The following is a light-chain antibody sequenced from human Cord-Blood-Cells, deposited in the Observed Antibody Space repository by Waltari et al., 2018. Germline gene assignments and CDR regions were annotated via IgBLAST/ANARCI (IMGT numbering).Light chain of an antibody. Sequence: EIVLTQSPATLSLSPRARATLPCRASHSVSSYLAWYQQEPGQAPRLLTQDASNRATGIPARFRGSGSGTDFTLTSSSLEPEDFAVYYCQQRSNWPPTFGQGTKVEIK. CDR1: HSVSSY. CDR3: QQRSNWPPT. V-gene: IGKV3-11*01. J-gene: IGKJ1*01. CDR2: DAS.